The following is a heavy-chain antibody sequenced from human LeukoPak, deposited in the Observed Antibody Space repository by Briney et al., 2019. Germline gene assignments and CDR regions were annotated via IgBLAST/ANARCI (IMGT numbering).Heavy chain of an antibody. CDR3: ARGTGTTAYFDY. J-gene: IGHJ4*02. Sequence: PGGSLRLSCAASGFSLSSYRMNWVRQAPGKGLEWVSSISSTSSSIYYADSVKGRFTISRDNAKSSLYLQVNSLRAEDTAVYYCARGTGTTAYFDYWGQGTLVTVSS. V-gene: IGHV3-21*01. CDR1: GFSLSSYR. CDR2: ISSTSSSI. D-gene: IGHD1-1*01.